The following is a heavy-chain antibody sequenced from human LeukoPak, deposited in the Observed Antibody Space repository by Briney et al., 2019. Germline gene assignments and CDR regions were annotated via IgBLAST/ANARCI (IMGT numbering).Heavy chain of an antibody. Sequence: SETLSLTCTASGGSISSYYWSWIRQPPGKGLEWIGYIYYSGSTNYNPSLKSRVTISVDTSKNQFSLKLSSVTAADTAVYYCARVGATDAFDIWGQGTMVTVSS. CDR2: IYYSGST. CDR3: ARVGATDAFDI. D-gene: IGHD5-12*01. CDR1: GGSISSYY. V-gene: IGHV4-59*01. J-gene: IGHJ3*02.